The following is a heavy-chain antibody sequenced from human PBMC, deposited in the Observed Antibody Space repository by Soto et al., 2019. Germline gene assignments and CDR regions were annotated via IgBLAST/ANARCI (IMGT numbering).Heavy chain of an antibody. V-gene: IGHV1-18*01. CDR2: ISGYNGNT. D-gene: IGHD1-1*01. Sequence: ASVKVSCKASGYTFTSYGIIWVRQAPGQGLEWMGWISGYNGNTNYAQTLQGRVTMTTDTSTNTAYMELRSLRSDDTAVYYCVRDRGLRRQLSDSSPGYFDLWSRGTLVTVSS. CDR1: GYTFTSYG. CDR3: VRDRGLRRQLSDSSPGYFDL. J-gene: IGHJ2*01.